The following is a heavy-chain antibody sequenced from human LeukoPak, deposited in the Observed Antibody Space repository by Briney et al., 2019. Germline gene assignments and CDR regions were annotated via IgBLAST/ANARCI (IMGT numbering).Heavy chain of an antibody. Sequence: GGSLRLSCAASGFSIENDWMSWVRQAPGKGLEWVGRVKSYNAGGTTHYAAPVKGRFIISKDDSKNMLYLQMDSLKTEDTAVYYCTLIQGWGAGSYFLDYWGQGALVTVSS. CDR1: GFSIENDW. D-gene: IGHD3-10*01. V-gene: IGHV3-15*01. CDR3: TLIQGWGAGSYFLDY. CDR2: VKSYNAGGTT. J-gene: IGHJ4*02.